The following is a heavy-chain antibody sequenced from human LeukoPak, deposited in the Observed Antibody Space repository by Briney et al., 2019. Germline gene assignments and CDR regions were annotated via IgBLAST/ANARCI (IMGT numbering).Heavy chain of an antibody. V-gene: IGHV3-23*01. CDR2: ISGSGGST. CDR1: GFTFSSYA. CDR3: ANPDCYDSSGYYLRPLSVVDDAFDI. D-gene: IGHD3-22*01. Sequence: GGSLRLSCAASGFTFSSYAMSWVRQAPGKGLERVPAISGSGGSTYYADSVKGRFTISRDNSKNTLYLQMNSLTADDTAVYYCANPDCYDSSGYYLRPLSVVDDAFDIWGQGTMVTVSS. J-gene: IGHJ3*02.